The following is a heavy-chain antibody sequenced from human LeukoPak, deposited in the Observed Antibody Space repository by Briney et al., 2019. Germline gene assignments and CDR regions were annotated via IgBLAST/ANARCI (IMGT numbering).Heavy chain of an antibody. CDR2: ISSSSSTI. CDR3: ARSYDSSGYYPSRVAFDI. Sequence: GGSLRLSCAASGFTFSSYSMNWVRQAPGKGLEWVSYISSSSSTIYYADSVKGRFTISRDNAKNSLYLQMNSLRAEDTAVYYCARSYDSSGYYPSRVAFDIWGQGTMVTVSS. J-gene: IGHJ3*02. CDR1: GFTFSSYS. D-gene: IGHD3-22*01. V-gene: IGHV3-48*01.